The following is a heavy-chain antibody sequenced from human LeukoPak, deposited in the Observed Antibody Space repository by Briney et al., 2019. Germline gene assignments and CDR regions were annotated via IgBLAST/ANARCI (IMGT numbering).Heavy chain of an antibody. J-gene: IGHJ4*02. Sequence: GGSLRLSCAASGFTFSSYGMIWVRQAPGKGLEWVSGISGSGGSTYVADSVKGRFTVSRDNSKNTLYLPMNSLRADDTAVYYCAKDRPTVYSSSWLHFLDSWGQGTLVTVSS. V-gene: IGHV3-23*01. CDR2: ISGSGGST. CDR3: AKDRPTVYSSSWLHFLDS. D-gene: IGHD6-13*01. CDR1: GFTFSSYG.